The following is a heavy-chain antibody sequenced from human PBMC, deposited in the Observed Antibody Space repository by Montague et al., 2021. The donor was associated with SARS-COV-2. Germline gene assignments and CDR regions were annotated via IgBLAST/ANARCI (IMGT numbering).Heavy chain of an antibody. CDR1: GASITTYY. V-gene: IGHV4-59*01. CDR2: IFRSGHT. J-gene: IGHJ4*02. CDR3: ARQPYLASAYYFDY. Sequence: SETRSLTCSVSGASITTYYWSWIRQAPGKGLEWIAYIFRSGHTNYNPSLRSRVAISIDTSRDQFSLSLTSITAADTAVYYCARQPYLASAYYFDYWGLGTLVTVSS. D-gene: IGHD3-10*01.